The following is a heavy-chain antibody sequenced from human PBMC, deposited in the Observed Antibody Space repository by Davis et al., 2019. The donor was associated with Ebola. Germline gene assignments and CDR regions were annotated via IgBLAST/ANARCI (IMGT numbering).Heavy chain of an antibody. V-gene: IGHV3-53*01. CDR2: IYSGGST. D-gene: IGHD3-16*02. Sequence: GGSLRLSCAASGFTVSSNYMSWVRQAPGKGLEWVSVIYSGGSTYYADSVKGRFTISRDNSKNTLYLQMNSLKTEDTAVYYCTTNYDYVWGSYRYSVKGGMDVWGQGTTVTVSS. CDR3: TTNYDYVWGSYRYSVKGGMDV. J-gene: IGHJ6*02. CDR1: GFTVSSNY.